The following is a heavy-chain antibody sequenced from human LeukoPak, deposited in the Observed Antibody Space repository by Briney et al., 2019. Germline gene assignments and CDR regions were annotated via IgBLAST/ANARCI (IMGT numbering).Heavy chain of an antibody. CDR1: GGSISSGDYY. CDR2: IYYSGST. J-gene: IGHJ4*02. D-gene: IGHD2-2*01. Sequence: PSETLSLTCTVSGGSISSGDYYWSWIRQPPGKGLEWIGYIYYSGSTYYTPSLKSRVTISVDTSKNQFSLKLSSVTAADTAVYYCARGFRYCSSTSCYPYFDYWGQGTLVTVSS. V-gene: IGHV4-30-4*08. CDR3: ARGFRYCSSTSCYPYFDY.